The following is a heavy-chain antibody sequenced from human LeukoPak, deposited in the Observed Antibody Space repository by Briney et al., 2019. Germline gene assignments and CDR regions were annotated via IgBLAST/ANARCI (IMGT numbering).Heavy chain of an antibody. V-gene: IGHV1-8*01. J-gene: IGHJ5*02. CDR1: GYTFTSYD. Sequence: GASVKVSCKASGYTFTSYDINWVRQATGQGPEWMGWMNPNSGNTGYAQKFQGRVTMTRNTSISTAYMELSSLRSEDTALYYCARTYYYDSGSDNWFDPWGQGTLVTVSS. D-gene: IGHD3-10*01. CDR3: ARTYYYDSGSDNWFDP. CDR2: MNPNSGNT.